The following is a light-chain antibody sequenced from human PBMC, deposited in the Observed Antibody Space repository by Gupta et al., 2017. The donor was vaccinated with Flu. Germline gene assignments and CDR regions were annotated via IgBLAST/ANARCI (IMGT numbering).Light chain of an antibody. CDR2: EVS. V-gene: IGLV2-14*01. Sequence: QSALTQPASVSGSPVQSITISCTGTSSDIGAYNFVSWYRQYPGNAPKLMICEVSDRPSGVSSRFSGSKFGNTASLTISGLQAEDEADYYCSSFTTSNTWVFGGGTKLTVL. J-gene: IGLJ3*02. CDR3: SSFTTSNTWV. CDR1: SSDIGAYNF.